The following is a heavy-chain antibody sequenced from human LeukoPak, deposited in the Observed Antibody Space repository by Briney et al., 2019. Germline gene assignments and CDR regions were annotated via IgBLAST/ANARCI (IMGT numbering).Heavy chain of an antibody. CDR2: IIPIFGTA. D-gene: IGHD5-12*01. V-gene: IGHV1-69*05. Sequence: ASVRVPCKASGGTFSSYAISWVRQAPGQGLEWMGGIIPIFGTANYAQKFQGRVTITTDESTSTAYMELSSLRSEDTAVYYCATQRGDIVASWFDPWGQGTLVTVSS. J-gene: IGHJ5*02. CDR3: ATQRGDIVASWFDP. CDR1: GGTFSSYA.